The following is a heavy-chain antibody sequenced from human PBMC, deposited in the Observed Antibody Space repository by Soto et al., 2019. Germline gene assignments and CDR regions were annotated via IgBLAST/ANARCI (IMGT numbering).Heavy chain of an antibody. D-gene: IGHD1-26*01. CDR2: IFNRGTT. V-gene: IGHV4-31*01. J-gene: IGHJ4*02. CDR3: ALALGPTTGLDY. Sequence: WTWIRQPPGKGLEWMGYIFNRGTTFYNPSLTSPLSISMDTSGNHFSLELRSVTAADTAVYYCALALGPTTGLDYWGQGTLVTVSS.